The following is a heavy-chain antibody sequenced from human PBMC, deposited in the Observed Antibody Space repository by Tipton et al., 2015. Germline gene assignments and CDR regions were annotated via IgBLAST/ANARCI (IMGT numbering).Heavy chain of an antibody. CDR1: GGSVTSGSYY. CDR2: ISYTDGA. Sequence: TLSLTCTVSGGSVTSGSYYWSWIRQPPGKGLEWIGYISYTDGAHYNPALKSRVTISVDTSKTQFSLKMSSVTASDTAVYYCARARGRHGGLFDSWGQGTLVTVSS. J-gene: IGHJ4*02. V-gene: IGHV4-61*01. CDR3: ARARGRHGGLFDS. D-gene: IGHD4-23*01.